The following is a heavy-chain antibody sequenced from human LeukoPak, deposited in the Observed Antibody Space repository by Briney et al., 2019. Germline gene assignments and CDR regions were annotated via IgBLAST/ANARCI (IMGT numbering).Heavy chain of an antibody. CDR1: GFTFSSSG. CDR2: IRYDGSNK. Sequence: GGSLRLSCAASGFTFSSSGMHWVRQAPGKGLEWVAFIRYDGSNKYYADSVKGRFTISRDNSKNTLYLQMNSLRAEDTAVYYCAKERTYYYDSSGHQNASDIWGQGTMVTVSS. CDR3: AKERTYYYDSSGHQNASDI. J-gene: IGHJ3*02. V-gene: IGHV3-30*02. D-gene: IGHD3-22*01.